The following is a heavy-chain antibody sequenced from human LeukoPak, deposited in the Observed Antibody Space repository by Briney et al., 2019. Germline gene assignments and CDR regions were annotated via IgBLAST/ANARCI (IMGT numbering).Heavy chain of an antibody. V-gene: IGHV1-18*01. CDR1: GYTFTSYG. J-gene: IGHJ5*02. Sequence: GASVKVSCKASGYTFTSYGISWVRQAPGQGLEWMGWISAYNGNTNYEQKLQGRVTMTTDTSTSTAYMELRSLRSDDTAVYYCARDNPLMGVVVPPNFFAFDPWGQGTLVTVSS. D-gene: IGHD2-2*01. CDR3: ARDNPLMGVVVPPNFFAFDP. CDR2: ISAYNGNT.